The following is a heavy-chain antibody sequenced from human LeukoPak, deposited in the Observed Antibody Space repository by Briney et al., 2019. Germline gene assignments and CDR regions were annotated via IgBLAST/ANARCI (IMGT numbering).Heavy chain of an antibody. J-gene: IGHJ5*02. V-gene: IGHV4-4*07. CDR3: ARDHADDFWSGYYYNWFDP. D-gene: IGHD3-3*01. CDR1: GGSISSYY. CDR2: IYTSGST. Sequence: SETLSLTCTVSGGSISSYYWSWIRQPAGKGLEWIGRIYTSGSTNYNPSLKSRVTMSVDTSKNQFSLKLGSVTAADTAVYYCARDHADDFWSGYYYNWFDPWGQGTLVTVSS.